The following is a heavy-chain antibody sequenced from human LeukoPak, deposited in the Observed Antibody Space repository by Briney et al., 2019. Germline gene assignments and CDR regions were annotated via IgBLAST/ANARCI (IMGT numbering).Heavy chain of an antibody. CDR1: GFSLSTTGVG. J-gene: IGHJ4*02. V-gene: IGHV2-5*02. Sequence: SGPTLVKPTQTLTLTCTFSGFSLSTTGVGVGWIRQPPGKALEWLALIYWDDDKRYSPSLKSRLTITKDTSKNQVVLKTTNMDPVDTATYYCAHSGAAGNFDYWGQGTLVTVYS. CDR3: AHSGAAGNFDY. D-gene: IGHD6-13*01. CDR2: IYWDDDK.